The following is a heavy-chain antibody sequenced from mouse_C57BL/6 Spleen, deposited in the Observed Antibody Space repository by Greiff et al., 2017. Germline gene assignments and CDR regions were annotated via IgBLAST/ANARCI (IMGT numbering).Heavy chain of an antibody. CDR2: IDPSDSET. Sequence: QVQLQQPGAELVRPGSSVKLSCKASGYTFTSYWMHWVKQRPIQGLEWIGNIDPSDSETHYNQKFKDKATLTVDKSSSTAYMQLSSLTSEDSAVYYCARGGTTVVEGYFDVWGTGTPVTVSS. CDR3: ARGGTTVVEGYFDV. CDR1: GYTFTSYW. J-gene: IGHJ1*03. V-gene: IGHV1-52*01. D-gene: IGHD1-1*01.